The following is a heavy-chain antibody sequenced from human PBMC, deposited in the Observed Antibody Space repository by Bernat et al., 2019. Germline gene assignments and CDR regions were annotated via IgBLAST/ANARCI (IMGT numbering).Heavy chain of an antibody. J-gene: IGHJ4*02. CDR1: GFTLSNAW. V-gene: IGHV3-15*01. D-gene: IGHD6-13*01. CDR3: TSSITTPGAFDY. CDR2: IKSKTDGGTT. Sequence: EVQLVESGGGLVKPGGSLRLSCAASGFTLSNAWMSWVRQAPGKGLEWDGRIKSKTDGGTTDYVTPVKGRFTISRDDSKNTLDLQMNSLKTEDTAVYYCTSSITTPGAFDYWGQGTLVTVSS.